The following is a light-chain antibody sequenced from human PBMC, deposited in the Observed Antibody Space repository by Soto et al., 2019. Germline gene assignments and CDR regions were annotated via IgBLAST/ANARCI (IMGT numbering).Light chain of an antibody. J-gene: IGKJ5*01. V-gene: IGKV1-8*01. CDR2: AAS. CDR3: QQSSSSPIT. Sequence: AIRMTQSPSSLSASTGDRVTITCRASQGISSYLAWYQQKPGKAPKLLIYAASSLQSGVPSRFSGSGSGTDFTLTISRLQPEDFATYYCQQSSSSPITFGQGTRLEIK. CDR1: QGISSY.